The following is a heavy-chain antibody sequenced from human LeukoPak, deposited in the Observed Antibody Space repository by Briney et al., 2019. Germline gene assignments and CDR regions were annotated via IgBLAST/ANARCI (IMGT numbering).Heavy chain of an antibody. CDR2: ISSSSSTI. J-gene: IGHJ6*02. Sequence: GGSLRLSCAASGFTFSSYSMNWVRQAPGKGLEWVSYISSSSSTIYYADSVKGRFTISRDNAKNSLYLQMNSLRAEDTAVYYCARDSPGMATYYYYGMDVWGQGTTVTVSS. D-gene: IGHD1-1*01. CDR3: ARDSPGMATYYYYGMDV. V-gene: IGHV3-48*01. CDR1: GFTFSSYS.